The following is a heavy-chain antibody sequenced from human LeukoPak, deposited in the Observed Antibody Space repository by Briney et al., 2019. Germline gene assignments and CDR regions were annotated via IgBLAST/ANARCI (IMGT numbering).Heavy chain of an antibody. Sequence: GGSLRLSCAASGFTFSSYGMHWVRQAPGKGLEWVAFIRYDGSNKYYADSVKGRFTISRDNSKNTLYLQMNSLRAEDTAVYYCAKDRIFGMVIIEDYFDYWGQGTLVTVSS. D-gene: IGHD3-3*01. CDR1: GFTFSSYG. CDR3: AKDRIFGMVIIEDYFDY. CDR2: IRYDGSNK. J-gene: IGHJ4*02. V-gene: IGHV3-30*02.